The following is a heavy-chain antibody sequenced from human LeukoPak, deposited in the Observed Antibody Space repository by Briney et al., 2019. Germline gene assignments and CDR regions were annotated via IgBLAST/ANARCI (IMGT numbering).Heavy chain of an antibody. CDR2: INHNGNVN. Sequence: HTGGSLRLSCAASGFTFSSYWMNWARQAPGKGLEWVASINHNGNVNYYVDSVKGRFTISRDIAKNTLYLQMNSLRAEDTGVYYCAKDHYWSIDYWGRGTLVTVSS. CDR3: AKDHYWSIDY. J-gene: IGHJ4*02. V-gene: IGHV3-7*01. D-gene: IGHD3-3*01. CDR1: GFTFSSYW.